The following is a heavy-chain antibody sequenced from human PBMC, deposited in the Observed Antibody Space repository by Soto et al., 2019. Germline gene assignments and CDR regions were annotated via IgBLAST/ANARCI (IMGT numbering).Heavy chain of an antibody. J-gene: IGHJ6*02. Sequence: GASVKVSCKASGGTFSSYAISWVRQATGQGLEWMGGIIPIFGTANYAQKFQGRVTITADESTSTAYMELSSLRSEDTAVYYCARGRFLEWLSPNNYDYYGMDVWGQGTTVTVSS. D-gene: IGHD3-3*01. CDR3: ARGRFLEWLSPNNYDYYGMDV. CDR1: GGTFSSYA. V-gene: IGHV1-69*13. CDR2: IIPIFGTA.